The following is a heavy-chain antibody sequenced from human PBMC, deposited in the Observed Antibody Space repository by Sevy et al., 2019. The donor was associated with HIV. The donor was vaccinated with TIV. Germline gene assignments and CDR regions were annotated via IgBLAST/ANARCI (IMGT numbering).Heavy chain of an antibody. CDR3: AXXXGXXXXXXX. V-gene: IGHV4-59*13. Sequence: SETLSLTCTVSGGSIXGYYWGWIRQPPGKELEWIGYIYYSGGTNYNPSLKSRLTILVDRSKNQFSLRLSSVTAADTAXXXXAXXXGXXXXXXXWGXXXLVTVSS. J-gene: IGHJ1*01. CDR2: IYYSGGT. CDR1: GGSIXGYY.